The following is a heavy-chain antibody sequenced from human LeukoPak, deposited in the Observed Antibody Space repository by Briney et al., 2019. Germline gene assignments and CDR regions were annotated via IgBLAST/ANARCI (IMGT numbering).Heavy chain of an antibody. D-gene: IGHD1-7*01. CDR3: ARDRVPGTSPMMDY. J-gene: IGHJ4*02. V-gene: IGHV3-23*01. CDR1: EFTFSNYA. CDR2: ISDTGGDT. Sequence: GGSLRLSCAASEFTFSNYAMSWVRQAPGKGLEWVSVISDTGGDTYYADSVKGRFIISRDNSKNTLYLQMNSLRAEDTALYYCARDRVPGTSPMMDYWGQGTLVTVSS.